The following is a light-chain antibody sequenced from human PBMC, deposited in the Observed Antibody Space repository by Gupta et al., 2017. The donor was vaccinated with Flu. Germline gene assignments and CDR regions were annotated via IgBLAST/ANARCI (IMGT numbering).Light chain of an antibody. CDR1: SSNIGAGYD. CDR3: QSYDSSLSAQYV. CDR2: GNS. Sequence: QSVLTQPPSVSGAPGQRVTISCTGSSSNIGAGYDVHWYQQLPGTAPKLLIYGNSNRPSGVPDRFSGSKSCTSASLAITGLQAEDEAEYYCQSYDSSLSAQYVFGTGTKLTVL. J-gene: IGLJ1*01. V-gene: IGLV1-40*01.